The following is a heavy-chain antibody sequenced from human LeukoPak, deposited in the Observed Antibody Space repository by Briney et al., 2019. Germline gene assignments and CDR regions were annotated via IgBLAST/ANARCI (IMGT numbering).Heavy chain of an antibody. CDR3: AKGGKGVNYYDSSGYLDY. J-gene: IGHJ4*02. Sequence: PSETLSLTCTVSGGSISSGGYYWSWIRQHPGKGLEWFGYIYYSGSTYYNPSLKSRVTISVDTSKNQFSLTLSSVTAADTAVYYCAKGGKGVNYYDSSGYLDYWGQGTLVTVSS. V-gene: IGHV4-31*03. CDR1: GGSISSGGYY. D-gene: IGHD3-22*01. CDR2: IYYSGST.